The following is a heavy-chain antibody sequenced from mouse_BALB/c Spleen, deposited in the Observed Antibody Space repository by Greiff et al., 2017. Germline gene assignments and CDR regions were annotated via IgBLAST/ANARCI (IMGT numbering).Heavy chain of an antibody. Sequence: VKVEESGPGLVAPSQSLSITCTVSGFSLTGYGVNWVRQPPGKGLEWLGMIWGDGSTDYNSALKSRLSISKYNSKSQVFLKMNSLQTDDTARYYCARGDVRFAYWGQGTLVTVSA. CDR1: GFSLTGYG. CDR2: IWGDGST. V-gene: IGHV2-6-7*01. J-gene: IGHJ3*01. CDR3: ARGDVRFAY.